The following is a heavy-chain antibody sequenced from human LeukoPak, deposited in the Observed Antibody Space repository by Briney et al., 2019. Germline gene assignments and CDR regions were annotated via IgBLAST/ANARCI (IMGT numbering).Heavy chain of an antibody. CDR1: GYSFTSYW. D-gene: IGHD2-2*01. CDR3: ARLGIVVVPAAKEEGWFDP. V-gene: IGHV5-51*01. Sequence: AGESLKISCKGSGYSFTSYWIGWVRQMPGKGLEWMGIIYPGDSDTRYSPSFQGQVTISADKSISTAYLQWSSLKASDTAMYYCARLGIVVVPAAKEEGWFDPWGQGTLVTVSS. J-gene: IGHJ5*02. CDR2: IYPGDSDT.